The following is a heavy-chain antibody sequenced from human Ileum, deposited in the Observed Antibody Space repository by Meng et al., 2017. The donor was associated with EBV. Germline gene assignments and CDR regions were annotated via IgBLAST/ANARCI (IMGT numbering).Heavy chain of an antibody. D-gene: IGHD3-22*01. V-gene: IGHV4-4*02. CDR2: IHHTEST. CDR3: ARESYSDSSGYYSLDY. J-gene: IGHJ4*02. CDR1: GGSISSSNW. Sequence: GQRQEPGPGLVKPSGTLSLTCAVSGGSISSSNWWSWVRQAPRKGLEWIGEIHHTESTNYNPSLKSRVTISVDKSKNQFSLKLSSVTAADTAVYYCARESYSDSSGYYSLDYWGQGSLVTVSS.